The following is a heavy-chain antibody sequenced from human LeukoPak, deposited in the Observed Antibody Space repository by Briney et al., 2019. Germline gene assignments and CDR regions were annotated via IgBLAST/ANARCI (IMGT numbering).Heavy chain of an antibody. J-gene: IGHJ4*02. CDR1: GFTFSSYA. CDR3: AKEASLLFWSGYQPFDY. V-gene: IGHV3-23*01. D-gene: IGHD3-3*01. CDR2: ISGSGGST. Sequence: TGGSLRLSCAASGFTFSSYAMSWVRQAPGKGLEWVSAISGSGGSTYYADSVKGRLTFSRDNSKNTLYLQMDSLRAEDTAVYYCAKEASLLFWSGYQPFDYWGQGTLVTVSS.